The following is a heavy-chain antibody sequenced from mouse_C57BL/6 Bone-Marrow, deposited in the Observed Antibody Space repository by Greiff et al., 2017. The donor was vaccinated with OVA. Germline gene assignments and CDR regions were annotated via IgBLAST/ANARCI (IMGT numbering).Heavy chain of an antibody. J-gene: IGHJ2*01. V-gene: IGHV1-50*01. CDR3: ARILYFDY. CDR2: IDPSDSYT. Sequence: QVQLQQPGAELVKPGASVKLSCKASGYTFTSYWMQWVKQRPGQGLEWIGEIDPSDSYTNYNQKFKGKATLTVDTSSSTAYMQLSSLTSEDSAVYYCARILYFDYWGQGTTLTVSS. CDR1: GYTFTSYW.